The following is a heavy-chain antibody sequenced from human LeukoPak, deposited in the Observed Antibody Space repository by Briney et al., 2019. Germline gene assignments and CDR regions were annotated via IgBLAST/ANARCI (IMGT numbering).Heavy chain of an antibody. J-gene: IGHJ5*02. CDR2: ISAYNGNT. D-gene: IGHD4-11*01. CDR3: ARSLPIDYSNYHWFDP. CDR1: GYTFTSYG. Sequence: ASVKVSCKASGYTFTSYGISWVRQAPGQGLEWMGWISAYNGNTNYAQKLQGRVTMTIDTSTSTTYMELRSLRSDDTAVYYCARSLPIDYSNYHWFDPWGQGTLVTVSS. V-gene: IGHV1-18*01.